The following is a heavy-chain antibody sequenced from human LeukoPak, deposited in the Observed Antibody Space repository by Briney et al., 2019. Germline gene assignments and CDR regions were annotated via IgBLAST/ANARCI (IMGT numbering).Heavy chain of an antibody. CDR3: ARLQRVGNSGYYFDY. V-gene: IGHV4-59*08. CDR1: GGSISSYY. Sequence: SETLSLTCTVSGGSISSYYWSWIRQPPGKGLEWIGYIYYSGSTNYNPSLKSRVTISVDTSKNQFSLKLSSVTAADTAVYYCARLQRVGNSGYYFDYWGQGTLVIVSS. CDR2: IYYSGST. D-gene: IGHD3-22*01. J-gene: IGHJ4*02.